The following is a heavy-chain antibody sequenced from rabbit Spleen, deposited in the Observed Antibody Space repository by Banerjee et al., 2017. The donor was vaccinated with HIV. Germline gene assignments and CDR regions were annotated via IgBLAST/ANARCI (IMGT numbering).Heavy chain of an antibody. CDR3: ARDDPTNAGYVAYGFAIPFYFNL. CDR1: GFTLSSYY. J-gene: IGHJ4*01. D-gene: IGHD6-1*01. Sequence: QSLEESGGDLVQPGGSLKLSCTASGFTLSSYYMNWVRQAPGKGLEWIGYIDPIFGITYYANWVNGRFSISRENAQNTVFLQMTSLTAADTATYFCARDDPTNAGYVAYGFAIPFYFNLWGQGTLVTVS. CDR2: IDPIFGIT. V-gene: IGHV1S7*01.